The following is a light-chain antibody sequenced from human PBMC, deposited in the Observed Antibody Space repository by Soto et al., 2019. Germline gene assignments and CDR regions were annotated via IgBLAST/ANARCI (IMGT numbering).Light chain of an antibody. CDR1: SSNIGAGYD. CDR2: VNR. V-gene: IGLV1-40*01. CDR3: QSYDSSLSGVL. Sequence: QPVLTQPPSVSGAPGQRVTISCTGSSSNIGAGYDVHWYQQLPGTAPKLLIYVNRNRPSGVPDRFSGSKSGTSASLAITGLQAEDEADYYCQSYDSSLSGVLFGGGTKLTVL. J-gene: IGLJ2*01.